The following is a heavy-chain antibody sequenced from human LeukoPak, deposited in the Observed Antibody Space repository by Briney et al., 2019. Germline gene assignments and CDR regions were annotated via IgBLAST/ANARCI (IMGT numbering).Heavy chain of an antibody. CDR1: GFTFSSYS. D-gene: IGHD3-10*01. CDR3: AKGLSYGSGSHPLDY. Sequence: GGSLRLSCAASGFTFSSYSMNWVRQAPGKGLEWVSGISWNSGSIGYADSVKGRFTISRDNAKNSLYLQMNSLRAEDMALYYCAKGLSYGSGSHPLDYWGQGTLVTVSS. V-gene: IGHV3-9*03. J-gene: IGHJ4*02. CDR2: ISWNSGSI.